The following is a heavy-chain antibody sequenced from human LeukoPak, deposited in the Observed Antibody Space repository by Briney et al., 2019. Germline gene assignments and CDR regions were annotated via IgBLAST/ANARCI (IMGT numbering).Heavy chain of an antibody. CDR2: IYYSGST. D-gene: IGHD3-22*01. V-gene: IGHV4-39*01. CDR1: GGSISSSSYY. Sequence: PSETLSLTCTVSGGSISSSSYYWGWIRQPPGKGLEWIGSIYYSGSTYYNPSLKSRLTISVDTSKNQFSLKLSSVTAADTAVYYCASGYDSKTSDFDYWGQGTLVTVSS. CDR3: ASGYDSKTSDFDY. J-gene: IGHJ4*02.